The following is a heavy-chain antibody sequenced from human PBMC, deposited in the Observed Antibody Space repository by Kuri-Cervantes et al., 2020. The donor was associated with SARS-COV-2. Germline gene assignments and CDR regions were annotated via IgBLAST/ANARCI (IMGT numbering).Heavy chain of an antibody. J-gene: IGHJ4*02. CDR1: GFSLTTSGMS. V-gene: IGHV2-70*11. CDR3: ARINFNVRTTDY. CDR2: IDGDGDT. Sequence: SGPTLVKPTQTLTLTCTFSGFSLTTSGMSVGWVRQPPGRALEWLARIDGDGDTYYRPSLRARLSISKDTSKNQVVLIMTNLDAVDTGTYYCARINFNVRTTDYWGRGTLVTVSS. D-gene: IGHD1-1*01.